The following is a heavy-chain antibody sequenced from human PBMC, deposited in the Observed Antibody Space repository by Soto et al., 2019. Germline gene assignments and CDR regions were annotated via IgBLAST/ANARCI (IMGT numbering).Heavy chain of an antibody. V-gene: IGHV1-8*01. Sequence: QVQLVQSGAEVKKPGASVKVSCKASGYTFTSYDINWVRQATGQGLEWMGWMNPNSGNTGYAPKRXXRVTMTRNTSISTAYLELSSLRSEATAVYYCARVGAVAGTAWGQGTLVTVSS. CDR1: GYTFTSYD. J-gene: IGHJ4*02. CDR2: MNPNSGNT. CDR3: ARVGAVAGTA. D-gene: IGHD6-19*01.